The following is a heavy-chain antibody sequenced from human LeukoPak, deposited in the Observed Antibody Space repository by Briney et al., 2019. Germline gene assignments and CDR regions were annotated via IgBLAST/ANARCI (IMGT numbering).Heavy chain of an antibody. CDR2: ISAYNGNT. V-gene: IGHV1-18*01. Sequence: ASVKVSCKASGYTFTSYGISWVGQAPGQGLEWMGWISAYNGNTNYAQKLQGRVTMTTDTSTSTAYMELRSLRSDDTAVYYCARDPRIAAAGTFNYWGQGTLVTVSS. D-gene: IGHD6-13*01. CDR1: GYTFTSYG. CDR3: ARDPRIAAAGTFNY. J-gene: IGHJ4*02.